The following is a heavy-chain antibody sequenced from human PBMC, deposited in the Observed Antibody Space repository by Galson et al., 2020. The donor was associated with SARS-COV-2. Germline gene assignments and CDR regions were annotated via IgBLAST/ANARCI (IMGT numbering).Heavy chain of an antibody. D-gene: IGHD6-6*01. CDR3: AKDFGWGSSSSEIGDY. CDR1: GITISSYG. J-gene: IGHJ4*02. Sequence: GESLKISCAASGITISSYGMHWLRQAPGKGLEWVAVISYDGSNKYYEDPVKGRFTISRDNSKNTLYQQMNSLRAEDTAVYYCAKDFGWGSSSSEIGDYWGQGTLVTVSS. CDR2: ISYDGSNK. V-gene: IGHV3-30*18.